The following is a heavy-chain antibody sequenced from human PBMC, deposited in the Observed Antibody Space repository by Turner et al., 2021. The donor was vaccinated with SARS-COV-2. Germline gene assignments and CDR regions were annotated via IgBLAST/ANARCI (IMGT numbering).Heavy chain of an antibody. Sequence: QLQLQESGTGLVRPSETLSLTCTVSGGSIRSKSWSWIRQSPGRGLEWIGCCYKIGSIDYNPTLSSRVTISVDTSKNQLSWNLIYMTAADTAVYYCARHQGSTSGYDHGMNVWGQGTAVIVSS. J-gene: IGHJ6*02. D-gene: IGHD1-1*01. CDR1: GGSIRSKS. V-gene: IGHV4-59*08. CDR2: CYKIGSI. CDR3: ARHQGSTSGYDHGMNV.